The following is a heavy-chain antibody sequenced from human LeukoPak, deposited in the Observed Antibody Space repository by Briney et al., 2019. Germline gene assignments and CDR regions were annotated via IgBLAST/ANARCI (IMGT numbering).Heavy chain of an antibody. J-gene: IGHJ5*02. CDR1: GFTFSSYW. Sequence: PGGSLRLSCAASGFTFSSYWMHWVRQAPGKGLVWVSRINSDGSSTSYADSVKGRFTISRDSAKNTLYLQMNSLRAEDTAVYYCARERASSWYNWFDPWGQGTLVTVSS. D-gene: IGHD6-13*01. CDR3: ARERASSWYNWFDP. CDR2: INSDGSST. V-gene: IGHV3-74*01.